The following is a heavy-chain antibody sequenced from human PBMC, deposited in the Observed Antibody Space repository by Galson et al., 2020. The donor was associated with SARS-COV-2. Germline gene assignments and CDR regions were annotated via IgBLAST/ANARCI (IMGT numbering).Heavy chain of an antibody. CDR3: AAGSVIVPSARYGMDV. V-gene: IGHV3-30*03. J-gene: IGHJ6*02. CDR2: ISYDGSEK. Sequence: TGGSLRLSCAASGFTFSYYGMYWVRQAPGKGLEWVAVISYDGSEKHLADSVKGRFTISRDNSKSTLYLQMSSLRGEDTAVYYCAAGSVIVPSARYGMDVWGQGTTVIVSS. D-gene: IGHD3-22*01. CDR1: GFTFSYYG.